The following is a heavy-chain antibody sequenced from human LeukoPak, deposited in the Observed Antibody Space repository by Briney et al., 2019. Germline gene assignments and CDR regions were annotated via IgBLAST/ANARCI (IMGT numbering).Heavy chain of an antibody. CDR1: GFTFRNAW. CDR2: IKSKTDDGTA. D-gene: IGHD4-23*01. V-gene: IGHV3-15*01. CDR3: ARGATYGGGDY. J-gene: IGHJ4*02. Sequence: GGSLRLSCAASGFTFRNAWMSWVRQAPGKGLEWVGRIKSKTDDGTADYAAPVKGRFTISRDDSKSTLYLQMNSLKTEDTAVYYCARGATYGGGDYWGQGTLVTVSS.